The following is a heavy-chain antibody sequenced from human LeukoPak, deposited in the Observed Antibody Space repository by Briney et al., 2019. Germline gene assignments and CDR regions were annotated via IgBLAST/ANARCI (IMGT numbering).Heavy chain of an antibody. CDR3: ARTGWGLFDY. J-gene: IGHJ4*02. D-gene: IGHD3-16*01. CDR2: INHSGST. Sequence: SETLSLTCAVYGGSFSGYYWSWIRQPPGKGLEWIGEINHSGSTNYNPSLKSRVTISVDTSKNQFSLKLSSVTAADTAVYYCARTGWGLFDYWGQGTLVTVSS. V-gene: IGHV4-34*01. CDR1: GGSFSGYY.